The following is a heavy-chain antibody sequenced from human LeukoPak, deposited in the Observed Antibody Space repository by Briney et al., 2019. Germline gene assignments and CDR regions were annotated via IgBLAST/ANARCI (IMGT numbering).Heavy chain of an antibody. CDR2: ISGSGSST. D-gene: IGHD3-22*01. V-gene: IGHV3-23*01. CDR3: TRTRWTSAYYFNY. J-gene: IGHJ4*02. Sequence: PGGSLRLSCAASGFTFNSYAMGRVRQAPGKGLEWVSAISGSGSSTYYTDSVKGRFTISRDNSKNTLFLQMNSLRVEDTAVYYCTRTRWTSAYYFNYWGQGTLVTVSS. CDR1: GFTFNSYA.